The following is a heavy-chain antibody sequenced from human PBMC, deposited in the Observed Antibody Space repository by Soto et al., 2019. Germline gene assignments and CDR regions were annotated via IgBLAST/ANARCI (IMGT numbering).Heavy chain of an antibody. CDR2: ISYDGSNK. D-gene: IGHD3-22*01. CDR3: ARALTVDSSGYYQGLGY. J-gene: IGHJ4*02. V-gene: IGHV3-30-3*01. Sequence: QVQLVESGGGVVQPGRSLRLSCAASGFTFSSYAMHWVRQAPGKGLEWVAVISYDGSNKYYADSVKGRFTISRDNSKNTQYLQMNSLRAEDTATYYCARALTVDSSGYYQGLGYWGQGTLVTVSS. CDR1: GFTFSSYA.